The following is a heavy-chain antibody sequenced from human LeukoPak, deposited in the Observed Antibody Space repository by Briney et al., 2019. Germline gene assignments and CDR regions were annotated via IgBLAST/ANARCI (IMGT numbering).Heavy chain of an antibody. Sequence: SGTLSLTCAVYGGSFSGYYWTWIRQPPGKGREWSGEINHSGSTNYNPPLKSRVTISVDTSKNQISLKLSSVTAADTAVYYCARRCRIGSGSFYDYWGQGTLVTVSS. CDR1: GGSFSGYY. J-gene: IGHJ4*02. V-gene: IGHV4-34*01. CDR3: ARRCRIGSGSFYDY. CDR2: INHSGST. D-gene: IGHD6-19*01.